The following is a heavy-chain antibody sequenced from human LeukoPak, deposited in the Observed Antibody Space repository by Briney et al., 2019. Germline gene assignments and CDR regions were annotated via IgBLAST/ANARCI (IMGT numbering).Heavy chain of an antibody. J-gene: IGHJ4*02. V-gene: IGHV3-66*01. Sequence: GGSLRLSCAASGFTVSSNYMSWVRQAPGKGLEWVSVIYSGGSTYYADSVKGRFTFSRDNSKNTLYLQMNSLKTEDTAVYYCTTVPILWFGELLPDYWGQGTLITVSS. CDR1: GFTVSSNY. CDR3: TTVPILWFGELLPDY. CDR2: IYSGGST. D-gene: IGHD3-10*01.